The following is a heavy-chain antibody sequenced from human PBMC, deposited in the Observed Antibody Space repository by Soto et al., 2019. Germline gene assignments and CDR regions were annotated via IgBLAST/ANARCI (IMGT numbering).Heavy chain of an antibody. Sequence: LLESGGGLVQPGGSLRLPCAASGFPFKTYGMNWVRQAPGKGLELVSRIGGSGDTTYYADYVKDRFTISRDNSQNTLYLQMNSLTAEDRAVYYCAKESLILPSGGQGTLFTVSS. J-gene: IGHJ4*02. V-gene: IGHV3-23*01. CDR2: IGGSGDTT. CDR1: GFPFKTYG. D-gene: IGHD2-21*01. CDR3: AKESLILPS.